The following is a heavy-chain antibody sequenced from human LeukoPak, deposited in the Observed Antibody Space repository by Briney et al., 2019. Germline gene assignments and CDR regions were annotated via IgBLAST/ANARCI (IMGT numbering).Heavy chain of an antibody. J-gene: IGHJ4*02. D-gene: IGHD2-2*01. CDR2: IYPGDSNT. V-gene: IGHV5-51*01. Sequence: GESLKISCKGSGYSFTSYWIGWVRQMPGKGLEWMGIIYPGDSNTRYSPSFQGQVTISADKSINTAYLQWSSLKASDTAMYYCARRQGCSSTSCPPDSWGQGTLVTVSS. CDR3: ARRQGCSSTSCPPDS. CDR1: GYSFTSYW.